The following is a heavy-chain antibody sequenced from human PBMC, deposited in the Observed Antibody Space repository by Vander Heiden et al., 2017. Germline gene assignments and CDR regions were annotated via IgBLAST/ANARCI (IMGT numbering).Heavy chain of an antibody. CDR3: AKASQLMREAFWYFDL. Sequence: EVQLVESGGGLVQPGRSLRLSCAASGFTFDDYAMHWVRQAPGKGLGWVSGISWNSGSIGYADSVKGRFTISRDNAKNSLYLQMNSLRAEDTALYYCAKASQLMREAFWYFDLWGRGTLVTVSS. J-gene: IGHJ2*01. CDR1: GFTFDDYA. V-gene: IGHV3-9*01. CDR2: ISWNSGSI. D-gene: IGHD2-8*01.